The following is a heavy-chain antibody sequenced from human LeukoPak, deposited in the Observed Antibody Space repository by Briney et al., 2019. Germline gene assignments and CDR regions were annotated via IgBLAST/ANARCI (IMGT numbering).Heavy chain of an antibody. J-gene: IGHJ5*02. Sequence: KPSETLSLTCPVSGGSISSYYWSWIRQPPGKGLEWIGYIYYSGSTNYNPSLKSRVTISVDTSKNQFSLKLSSVTAADTAVYYCARGVTILKFDPWGQGTLVTVSS. D-gene: IGHD3-3*01. CDR3: ARGVTILKFDP. CDR1: GGSISSYY. CDR2: IYYSGST. V-gene: IGHV4-59*01.